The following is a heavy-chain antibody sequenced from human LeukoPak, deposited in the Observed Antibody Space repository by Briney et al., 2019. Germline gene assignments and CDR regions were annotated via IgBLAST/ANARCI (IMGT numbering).Heavy chain of an antibody. J-gene: IGHJ6*03. D-gene: IGHD7-27*01. CDR1: GYTFSSYG. V-gene: IGHV1-2*02. Sequence: KPGASVKVSCKASGYTFSSYGISWVRQAPGQGLEWMGWINPNSGGTNYAQKFQGRVTMTRDTSISTAYMELSRLRSDDTAVYYCARVWDYNYYMDVWGKGTTVTVSS. CDR2: INPNSGGT. CDR3: ARVWDYNYYMDV.